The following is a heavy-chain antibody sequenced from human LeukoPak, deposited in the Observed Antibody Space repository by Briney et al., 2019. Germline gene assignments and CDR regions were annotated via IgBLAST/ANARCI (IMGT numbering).Heavy chain of an antibody. CDR2: IYYSGST. Sequence: PSETLSLTCTVPGGSISSYYWSWIRQPPGKGLEWIGYIYYSGSTNYNPSLKSRVTISVDTSKNQFSLKLSSVTAADTAVYYCARGGYCSSTSCYFSAFDIWGQGTMVTVSS. D-gene: IGHD2-2*03. CDR1: GGSISSYY. J-gene: IGHJ3*02. CDR3: ARGGYCSSTSCYFSAFDI. V-gene: IGHV4-59*01.